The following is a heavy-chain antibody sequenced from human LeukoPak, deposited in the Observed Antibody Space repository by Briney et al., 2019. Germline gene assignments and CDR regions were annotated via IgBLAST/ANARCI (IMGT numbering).Heavy chain of an antibody. D-gene: IGHD4-23*01. Sequence: ASVKVSCKASGYTFTGYYIHWVRQAPGRGLEWMGWVNPNSGGTNYAQKFQGRVTMTRDTSISKAYMELHRLRSDDTAVYYCAREDDYGSNSYDYWGQGSLVTVSS. CDR1: GYTFTGYY. CDR3: AREDDYGSNSYDY. V-gene: IGHV1-2*02. CDR2: VNPNSGGT. J-gene: IGHJ4*02.